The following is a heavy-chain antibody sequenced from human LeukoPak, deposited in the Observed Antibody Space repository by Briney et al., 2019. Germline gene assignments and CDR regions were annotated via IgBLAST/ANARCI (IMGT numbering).Heavy chain of an antibody. V-gene: IGHV4-39*01. Sequence: SETLSPTCTVSGGSISSSSYYWGWIRPPPGKGLEWIGSIYYSGSTYYNPALKSRVTISVDTSKNQFPLKLSSVTAADTAVYYCARQKMIVVVRPGWYFDLWGRGTLVTVSS. D-gene: IGHD3-22*01. J-gene: IGHJ2*01. CDR2: IYYSGST. CDR1: GGSISSSSYY. CDR3: ARQKMIVVVRPGWYFDL.